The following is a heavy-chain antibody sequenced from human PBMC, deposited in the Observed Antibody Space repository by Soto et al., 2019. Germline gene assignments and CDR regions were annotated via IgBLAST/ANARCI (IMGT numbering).Heavy chain of an antibody. Sequence: GGSLRLSCEVSGLTYSTAWMHWVRQAPGKGLVWVSSINRDGSVTNYADSVKGRFTISRDSAEKTLYLQINSLRADDTGVYYCARADIVVVFYMNVCGQ. CDR1: GLTYSTAW. CDR3: ARADIVVVFYMNV. J-gene: IGHJ6*02. D-gene: IGHD2-2*01. CDR2: INRDGSVT. V-gene: IGHV3-74*01.